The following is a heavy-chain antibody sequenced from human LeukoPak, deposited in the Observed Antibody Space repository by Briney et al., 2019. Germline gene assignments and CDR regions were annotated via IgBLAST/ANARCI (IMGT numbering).Heavy chain of an antibody. J-gene: IGHJ6*03. CDR2: VNHSGST. CDR1: GGSFSGYY. Sequence: SETLSLTCAVYGGSFSGYYWSWTRQPPGKGLEWIGEVNHSGSTNYNPSLKSRVTISVDTSKNQFSLKLSSVTAADTAVYYCARLRYFDWLLVPPPSYYYYYMDVWGKGTTVTVSS. CDR3: ARLRYFDWLLVPPPSYYYYYMDV. D-gene: IGHD3-9*01. V-gene: IGHV4-34*01.